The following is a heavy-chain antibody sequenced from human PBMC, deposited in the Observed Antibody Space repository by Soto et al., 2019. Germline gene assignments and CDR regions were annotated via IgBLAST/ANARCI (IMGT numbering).Heavy chain of an antibody. Sequence: PSETLSLTSIVSGGSITHYYWRWIRQSPGKGLEGIGYAYYSGSTDYNPSLKSRVTMSVDTSKNQVSLKLNSVTTADTAVYYCARDRSTYGGGGTGEVKENWFDPWGPGTLVTVS. V-gene: IGHV4-59*01. CDR1: GGSITHYY. J-gene: IGHJ5*02. CDR3: ARDRSTYGGGGTGEVKENWFDP. D-gene: IGHD2-8*01. CDR2: AYYSGST.